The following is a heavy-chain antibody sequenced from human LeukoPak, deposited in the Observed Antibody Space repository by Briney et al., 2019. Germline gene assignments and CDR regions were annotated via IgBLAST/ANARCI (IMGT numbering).Heavy chain of an antibody. Sequence: GGSLRLSCAACGFTFSSYEMNWVRQAPGKGLEWVSYISSSGSTIYYADSVKGRFTISRDNAKNSLYLQMNSLRAEDTAVYYCARGRWLRLVDYWGQGTLVTVSS. D-gene: IGHD5-12*01. V-gene: IGHV3-48*03. CDR1: GFTFSSYE. CDR3: ARGRWLRLVDY. J-gene: IGHJ4*02. CDR2: ISSSGSTI.